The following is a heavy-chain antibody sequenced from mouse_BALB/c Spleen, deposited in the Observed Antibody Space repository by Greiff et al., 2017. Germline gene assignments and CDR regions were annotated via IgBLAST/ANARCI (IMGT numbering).Heavy chain of an antibody. CDR1: GYTFTSYW. D-gene: IGHD2-3*01. CDR2: INPSNGRT. CDR3: ARGVYDGYYKAHYCDY. V-gene: IGHV1S81*02. J-gene: IGHJ2*01. Sequence: VKLQQPGAELVKPGASVKLSCKASGYTFTSYWMHWVKQRPGQGLEWIGEINPSNGRTNYNEKFKSKATLTVDKSSSTAYMQLSSLTSEDSAVYYCARGVYDGYYKAHYCDYWGQGTTLTVSS.